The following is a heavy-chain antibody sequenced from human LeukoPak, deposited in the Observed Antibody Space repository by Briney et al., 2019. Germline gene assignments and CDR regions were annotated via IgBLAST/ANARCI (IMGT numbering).Heavy chain of an antibody. CDR2: INPNSGVT. D-gene: IGHD2/OR15-2a*01. V-gene: IGHV1-2*02. CDR3: ARDFQTEAPDY. J-gene: IGHJ4*02. CDR1: GYTFTGYY. Sequence: ASVKVSFKSSGYTFTGYYMHWVRQAPGQGLEWMGWINPNSGVTDFAQKFQGRVTMTRDTSISTAYMELSRLTSGDTAVYYCARDFQTEAPDYWGQGTLVTVSS.